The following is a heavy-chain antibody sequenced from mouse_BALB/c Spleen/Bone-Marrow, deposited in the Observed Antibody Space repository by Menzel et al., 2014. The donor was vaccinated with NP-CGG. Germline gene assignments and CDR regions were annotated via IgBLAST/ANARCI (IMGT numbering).Heavy chain of an antibody. CDR1: GYTFTDYT. D-gene: IGHD2-4*01. V-gene: IGHV1S137*01. CDR3: ARVITTGYYGMDY. J-gene: IGHJ4*01. Sequence: LVESGAELVRPGVSVKISCKGSGYTFTDYTMHWVKQSHAKSLEWIGVISTYYGDASYNQKFKGKATTTVDKSSSTAYMELARLTSEDSAIYYCARVITTGYYGMDYWGQGTSVTVSS. CDR2: ISTYYGDA.